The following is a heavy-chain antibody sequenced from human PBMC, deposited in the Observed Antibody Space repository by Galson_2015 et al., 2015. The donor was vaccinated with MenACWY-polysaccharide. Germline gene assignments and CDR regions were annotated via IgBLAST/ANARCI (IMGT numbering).Heavy chain of an antibody. V-gene: IGHV1-69*04. D-gene: IGHD1-26*01. CDR2: IIPIVGVP. Sequence: SVKVSCKASGSSFSSYSFSWIRQAPGQGLEWMGRIIPIVGVPNYAQKFQGRVTITADRHTSTVYMELSSLTSEDTASYYFAREYSMSSGPPSSHDSWGQGTLLTVSS. CDR3: AREYSMSSGPPSSHDS. J-gene: IGHJ4*02. CDR1: GSSFSSYS.